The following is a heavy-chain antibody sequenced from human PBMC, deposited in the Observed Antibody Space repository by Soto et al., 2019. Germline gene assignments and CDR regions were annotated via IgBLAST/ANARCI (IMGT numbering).Heavy chain of an antibody. CDR3: ARCSFDSTVYFCAFDI. V-gene: IGHV3-53*01. CDR2: IYSGGST. CDR1: GFTVSSNY. J-gene: IGHJ3*02. D-gene: IGHD3-22*01. Sequence: EVKVVESGGGLIQPGGSLRLSCAASGFTVSSNYMSWVRQAPGKGLEWVSVIYSGGSTYYADSVKGRFTISRDNSKNTLYLQMNSLKAEDTAVYYCARCSFDSTVYFCAFDIWGQGTMVTVSS.